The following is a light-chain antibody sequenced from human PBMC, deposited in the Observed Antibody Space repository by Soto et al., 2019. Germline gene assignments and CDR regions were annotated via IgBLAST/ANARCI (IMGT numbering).Light chain of an antibody. CDR2: GVS. Sequence: EVVLTQSPGTLSLFPGERATLSCRASQSVTNSYLACYQQKPGQAPRPLIYGVSNRATGIPDRFSGSGSGTDFTITISRLDPEDSAVYYCHQYGRLWTFGQGNKVEIK. CDR3: HQYGRLWT. J-gene: IGKJ1*01. CDR1: QSVTNSY. V-gene: IGKV3-20*01.